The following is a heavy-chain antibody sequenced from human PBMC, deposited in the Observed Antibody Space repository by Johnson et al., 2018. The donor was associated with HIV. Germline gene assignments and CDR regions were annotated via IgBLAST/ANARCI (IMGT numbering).Heavy chain of an antibody. D-gene: IGHD3-10*01. Sequence: EQLVESGGGVVRPGGSLRLSCAASGFTFDDYGMSWVRQAPGKGLEWVANIKQDGSEKYYVDSVKGRFTISRDNAKNSLYLQMNSLRAEDTAVYYCARDKGRGAFDIWGQGTMVTVSS. CDR2: IKQDGSEK. J-gene: IGHJ3*02. CDR1: GFTFDDYG. CDR3: ARDKGRGAFDI. V-gene: IGHV3-7*01.